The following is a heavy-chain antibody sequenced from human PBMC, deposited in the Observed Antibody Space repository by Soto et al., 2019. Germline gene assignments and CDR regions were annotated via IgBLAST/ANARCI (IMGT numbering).Heavy chain of an antibody. V-gene: IGHV4-39*06. D-gene: IGHD6-13*01. CDR1: GGSISSSSYY. J-gene: IGHJ4*02. CDR2: IYYSGST. CDR3: ATSFGNAWYTY. Sequence: PSETLSLTCTVSGGSISSSSYYWGWIRQPPGKGLEWIGSIYYSGSTNYNPSLKSRLTISVDTSKNQFTLKLTSVTVADTAVYYCATSFGNAWYTYWGQGTQVTVSS.